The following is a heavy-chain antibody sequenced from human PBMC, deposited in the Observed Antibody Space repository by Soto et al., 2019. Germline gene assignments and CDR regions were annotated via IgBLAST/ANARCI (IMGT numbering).Heavy chain of an antibody. Sequence: QVQLVQSGAEVKKPGASVKVSCKASGGTFSSYAISWERQAPGQGLEWMGGIIPIFGTANYAQKFQGRVTITADESTSTAYMELSSLRSEDTAVYYCASDRSSGYVLDYWGQGTLVTVSS. V-gene: IGHV1-69*01. J-gene: IGHJ4*02. CDR1: GGTFSSYA. D-gene: IGHD3-22*01. CDR2: IIPIFGTA. CDR3: ASDRSSGYVLDY.